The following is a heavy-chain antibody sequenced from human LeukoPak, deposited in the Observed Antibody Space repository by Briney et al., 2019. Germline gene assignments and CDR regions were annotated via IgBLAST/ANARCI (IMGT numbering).Heavy chain of an antibody. V-gene: IGHV1-2*02. D-gene: IGHD5-12*01. CDR1: GYTFTSYY. J-gene: IGHJ4*02. Sequence: ASVKVSCKASGYTFTSYYMHWVRQAPGQGLEWMGWINPNSGGTNYAQKFQGRVTMTRDTSISTAYMELSRLRSDDTAVYYCARDETLSGLPGYWGQGTLVTVSS. CDR3: ARDETLSGLPGY. CDR2: INPNSGGT.